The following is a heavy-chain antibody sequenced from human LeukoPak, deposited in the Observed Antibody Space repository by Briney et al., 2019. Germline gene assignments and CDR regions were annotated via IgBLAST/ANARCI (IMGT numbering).Heavy chain of an antibody. CDR3: ARTWKPAPFDY. V-gene: IGHV4-39*01. CDR2: ISYSGST. J-gene: IGHJ4*02. CDR1: GGSIGSWSYY. D-gene: IGHD1-14*01. Sequence: SETLSLTCTVSGGSIGSWSYYWSWIRQPPGKGLEWIGSISYSGSTYHNPSLKSRVTISVDTSKTQLSLRMTSMTAADTAVYYCARTWKPAPFDYWGQGTLVTVSS.